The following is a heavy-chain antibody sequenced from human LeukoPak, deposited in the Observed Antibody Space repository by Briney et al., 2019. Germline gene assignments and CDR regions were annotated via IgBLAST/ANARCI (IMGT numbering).Heavy chain of an antibody. J-gene: IGHJ4*02. D-gene: IGHD3-22*01. CDR3: VYLSYYYDSSGYRRYFDY. CDR2: ISGSGGST. Sequence: PGGSLRLSCAASGFTFSSYAMSWVRQAPGKGLEWVSAISGSGGSTYYADSVKGRFTISRDNSKNTLYLQMNSLRAEDTAVYYCVYLSYYYDSSGYRRYFDYWGQGTLVTVSS. CDR1: GFTFSSYA. V-gene: IGHV3-23*01.